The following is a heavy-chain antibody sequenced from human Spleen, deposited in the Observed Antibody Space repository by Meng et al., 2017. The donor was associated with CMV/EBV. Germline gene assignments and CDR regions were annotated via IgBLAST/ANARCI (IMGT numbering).Heavy chain of an antibody. J-gene: IGHJ4*02. D-gene: IGHD6-6*01. CDR3: ARQLGHFDF. V-gene: IGHV4-59*08. CDR1: GGSISSYY. CDR2: IYYSGST. Sequence: SETLSLTCTVSGGSISSYYWSWIRQPPGKGLEWIGYIYYSGSTNYNPSLKSRVTISVDTSKNQFSLQLNSVTPEDTAVYYCARQLGHFDFWGQGTLVTVSS.